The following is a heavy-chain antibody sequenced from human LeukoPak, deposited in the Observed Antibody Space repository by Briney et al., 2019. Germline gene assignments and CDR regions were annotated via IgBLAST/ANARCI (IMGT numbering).Heavy chain of an antibody. CDR3: AGKKRGYSYGFDY. J-gene: IGHJ4*02. CDR1: GGSISSYY. CDR2: IYYSGST. D-gene: IGHD5-18*01. Sequence: SSETLSLTCTVSGGSISSYYWSWIRQPPGKGLEWIGYIYYSGSTNYNPSLKSRVTISVDTSKNQFSLKLSSVTAADTAVYYCAGKKRGYSYGFDYWGQGTLVTVSS. V-gene: IGHV4-59*01.